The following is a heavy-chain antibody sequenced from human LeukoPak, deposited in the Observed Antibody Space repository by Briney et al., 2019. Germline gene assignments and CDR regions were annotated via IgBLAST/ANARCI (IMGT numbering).Heavy chain of an antibody. CDR2: IRYDGSNE. D-gene: IGHD2-2*01. J-gene: IGHJ4*02. Sequence: GGSLRLSCAASGFSFSGYGMHWVRQAPGKGLEWVAFIRYDGSNEYYADSVKGRFTISRDNSKNTLYLQMNSLRAEDTAVYYCARDPTPSIVVVPAAIDYWGQGTLVTVSS. V-gene: IGHV3-30*02. CDR1: GFSFSGYG. CDR3: ARDPTPSIVVVPAAIDY.